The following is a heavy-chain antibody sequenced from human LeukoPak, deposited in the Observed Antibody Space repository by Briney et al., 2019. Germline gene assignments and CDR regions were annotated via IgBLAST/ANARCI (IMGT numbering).Heavy chain of an antibody. D-gene: IGHD5-12*01. V-gene: IGHV1-2*02. CDR3: ARWLPTNYFDY. Sequence: ASVKVSCKASGYTFSGYYMYWVRQAAGQGLEWMGWINPNNDDTNSAPKFQGRVSMTWDTSISTAYMQLNTLTSDDTAVYYCARWLPTNYFDYWGQGTLVTVSS. CDR2: INPNNDDT. J-gene: IGHJ4*02. CDR1: GYTFSGYY.